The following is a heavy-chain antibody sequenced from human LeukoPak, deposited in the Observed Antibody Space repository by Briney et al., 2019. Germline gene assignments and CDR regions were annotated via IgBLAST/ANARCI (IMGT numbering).Heavy chain of an antibody. J-gene: IGHJ4*02. CDR3: ARSSIIAAAGPYYFDY. D-gene: IGHD6-13*01. CDR1: GGSFSSYA. CDR2: IIPIFGTA. V-gene: IGHV1-69*06. Sequence: SVNVSCQPSGGSFSSYAISWVRHAPGQGLEWVGWIIPIFGTANYAQKFQGRVRITADKSTSTAYMELSSLRSEDTAVYYCARSSIIAAAGPYYFDYWGQGTLVTVSS.